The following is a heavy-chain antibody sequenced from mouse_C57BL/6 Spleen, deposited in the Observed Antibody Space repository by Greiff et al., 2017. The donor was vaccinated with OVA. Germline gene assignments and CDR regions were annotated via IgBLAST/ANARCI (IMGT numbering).Heavy chain of an antibody. V-gene: IGHV5-16*01. J-gene: IGHJ4*01. CDR2: INYDGSST. CDR3: AREGLGAMDY. D-gene: IGHD3-1*01. Sequence: EVNLVESEGGLVQPGSSMKLSCTASGFTFSDYYMAWVRQVPEKGLEWVANINYDGSSTYYLDSLKSRFIISRDNAKNILYLQMSSLKSEDTATYYCAREGLGAMDYWGQGTSVTVSS. CDR1: GFTFSDYY.